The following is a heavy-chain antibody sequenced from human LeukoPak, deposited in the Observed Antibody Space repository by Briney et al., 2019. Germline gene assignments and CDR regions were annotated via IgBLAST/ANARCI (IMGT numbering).Heavy chain of an antibody. V-gene: IGHV3-23*01. CDR3: ARVGPLATRSAGHYYFDL. D-gene: IGHD3-10*01. Sequence: PGGSLSLSCAASGFTFSNYAMSWVRRAPGKVLELFSTVSDKGDATAHADSVKGRFTISRDNAKNTLSLLMNILRAEDTAVYYCARVGPLATRSAGHYYFDLWGRGTLVTVSS. J-gene: IGHJ2*01. CDR2: VSDKGDAT. CDR1: GFTFSNYA.